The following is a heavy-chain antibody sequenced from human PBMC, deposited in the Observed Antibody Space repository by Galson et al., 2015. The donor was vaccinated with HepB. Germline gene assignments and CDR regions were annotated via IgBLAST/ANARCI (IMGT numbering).Heavy chain of an antibody. CDR1: GYTSTMYA. CDR2: INVGNGNT. D-gene: IGHD6-13*01. CDR3: ARSGRFGIAAADHGLY. V-gene: IGHV1-3*01. Sequence: SVKVSFKASGYTSTMYAMHWVRQAPGQRPEWMGWINVGNGNTKYSQKFQGRVTITRDTSASTAYMELGSLKSEDTAVYYCARSGRFGIAAADHGLYWGQGTLVTVSS. J-gene: IGHJ4*02.